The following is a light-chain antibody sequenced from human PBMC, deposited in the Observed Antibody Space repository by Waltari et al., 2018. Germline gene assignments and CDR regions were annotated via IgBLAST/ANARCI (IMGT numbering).Light chain of an antibody. Sequence: DIQMTQSPSTLSASVGDRVTITCRARQSISNWLSWYQQKPGKDPKLLIYKASTLESGVPSRFSGSGSGTEFTLTISSLQPDDFATYYCQQYNSYSLLTFGGGTKVEIK. J-gene: IGKJ4*01. CDR1: QSISNW. CDR3: QQYNSYSLLT. CDR2: KAS. V-gene: IGKV1-5*03.